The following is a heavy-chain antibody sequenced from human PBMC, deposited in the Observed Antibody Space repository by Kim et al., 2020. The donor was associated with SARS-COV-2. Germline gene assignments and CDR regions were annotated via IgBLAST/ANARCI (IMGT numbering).Heavy chain of an antibody. J-gene: IGHJ4*02. D-gene: IGHD3-3*01. Sequence: YYNPSLKSRVTISVDTSKNQFSLKLSSVTAADTAVYYCARLRSGYSNFDYWGQGTLVTVSS. CDR3: ARLRSGYSNFDY. V-gene: IGHV4-39*01.